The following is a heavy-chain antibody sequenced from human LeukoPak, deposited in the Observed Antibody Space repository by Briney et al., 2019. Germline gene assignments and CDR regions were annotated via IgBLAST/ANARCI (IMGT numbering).Heavy chain of an antibody. D-gene: IGHD1-1*01. CDR2: FDPEDGET. J-gene: IGHJ4*02. CDR1: GYTLTELS. V-gene: IGHV1-24*01. Sequence: GASVKVSCKVSGYTLTELSMHWVRQDPGKGLEWMGGFDPEDGETIYAQKFQGRVTMTEDTSTDTAYMELSSLRSEGTAVYYCATASPNNWNANFDYWGQGTLVTVSS. CDR3: ATASPNNWNANFDY.